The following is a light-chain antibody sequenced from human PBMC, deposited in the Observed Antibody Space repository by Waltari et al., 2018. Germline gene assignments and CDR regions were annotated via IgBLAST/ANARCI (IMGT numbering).Light chain of an antibody. Sequence: SHDLTQPPSVSVSPGQTARIPCSGDALPKQYAYWFQKKPGQAPVLVIYKDTERPSGIPELFSGSSSGTTVTLTISGVQADDEADYYCQSADISSSDRVFGGGTKLSVL. CDR1: ALPKQY. CDR3: QSADISSSDRV. J-gene: IGLJ3*02. CDR2: KDT. V-gene: IGLV3-25*03.